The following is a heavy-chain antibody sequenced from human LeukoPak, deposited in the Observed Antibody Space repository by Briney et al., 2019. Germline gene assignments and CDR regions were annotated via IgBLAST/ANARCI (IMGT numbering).Heavy chain of an antibody. CDR3: ARAALYYDILTGPFRFDY. Sequence: GASVKVSCKASGYTFTGYYIHWVRQAPGQGLEWMGWINPNSGGTNYAQTFQGRVTMTRDTSISAAYMELSRLRSDDTAVYYCARAALYYDILTGPFRFDYWGQGTLVTVSS. CDR2: INPNSGGT. CDR1: GYTFTGYY. V-gene: IGHV1-2*02. D-gene: IGHD3-9*01. J-gene: IGHJ4*02.